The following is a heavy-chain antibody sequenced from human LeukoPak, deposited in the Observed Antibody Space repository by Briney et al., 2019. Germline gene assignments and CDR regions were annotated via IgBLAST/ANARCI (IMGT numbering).Heavy chain of an antibody. Sequence: PGGSLRLSCAASGFTFSSYGMSWVRQAPGKGLEWVSAISGSGGSTYYADSVKGRFTISRDNSKNTLYLQMNSLRAEDTAVYYCAKKTGNRFHKTNDAFDIWGQGTMVTVSS. D-gene: IGHD1-1*01. J-gene: IGHJ3*02. CDR2: ISGSGGST. CDR3: AKKTGNRFHKTNDAFDI. CDR1: GFTFSSYG. V-gene: IGHV3-23*01.